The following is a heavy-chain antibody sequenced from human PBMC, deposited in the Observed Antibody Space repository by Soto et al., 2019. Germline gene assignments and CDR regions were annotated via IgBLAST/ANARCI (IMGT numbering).Heavy chain of an antibody. CDR2: ISYDGSTK. Sequence: GGSLRLSCAASGFTFSNYGMHWVRQAPGKGLEWVAVISYDGSTKYYADSVKGRFTISRDSSKNTLYLQMNSLRAEDTAVYYCARGVNYDIRSAYSYWGPGTQVTVSS. J-gene: IGHJ4*02. V-gene: IGHV3-30*03. D-gene: IGHD3-3*01. CDR3: ARGVNYDIRSAYSY. CDR1: GFTFSNYG.